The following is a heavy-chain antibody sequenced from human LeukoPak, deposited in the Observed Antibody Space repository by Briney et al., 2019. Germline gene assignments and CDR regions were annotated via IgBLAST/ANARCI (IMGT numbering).Heavy chain of an antibody. Sequence: SVKVSCKASGYTFTSYGISWVRQAPGQGLEWMGGIIPIFGTANYAQKFQGRVTITADESTSTAYMELSSLRSEDTAVYYCARALGWLDYFDYWGQGTLVTVSS. V-gene: IGHV1-69*13. J-gene: IGHJ4*02. CDR3: ARALGWLDYFDY. CDR1: GYTFTSYG. CDR2: IIPIFGTA. D-gene: IGHD6-19*01.